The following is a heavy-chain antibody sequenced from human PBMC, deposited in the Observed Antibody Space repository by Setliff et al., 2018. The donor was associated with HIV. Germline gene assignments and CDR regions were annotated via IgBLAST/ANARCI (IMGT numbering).Heavy chain of an antibody. J-gene: IGHJ3*02. Sequence: TLSLTCSVSGGFISSYYWSWIRQPPGKGLEWIGYMFYNGRSNYNPSLKSRATISVDASKNRFSLKLRSVTAADTAVYYCARGNPLRWNAFAFDIWGQGTMVTVSS. CDR2: MFYNGRS. CDR3: ARGNPLRWNAFAFDI. D-gene: IGHD3-16*01. CDR1: GGFISSYY. V-gene: IGHV4-59*01.